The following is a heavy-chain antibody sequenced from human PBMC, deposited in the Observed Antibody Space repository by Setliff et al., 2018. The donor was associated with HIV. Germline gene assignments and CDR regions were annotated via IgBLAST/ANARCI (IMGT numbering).Heavy chain of an antibody. CDR2: IRGYDEAT. V-gene: IGHV3-23*01. D-gene: IGHD6-19*01. J-gene: IGHJ6*02. CDR3: AKDTYSTGWYTTDFYYYGMEV. Sequence: GGSLRLSCAASGFTFSSFAMTWVRQAPGKGLEWVTTIRGYDEATYYADSVKGRFTISRHNTKNSLHLQMNSLRAEDTALYYCAKDTYSTGWYTTDFYYYGMEVWGQGTTVTVSS. CDR1: GFTFSSFA.